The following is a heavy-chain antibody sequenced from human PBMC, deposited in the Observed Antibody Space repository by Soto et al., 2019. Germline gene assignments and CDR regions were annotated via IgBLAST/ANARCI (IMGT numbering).Heavy chain of an antibody. CDR1: GGSISSSSYY. Sequence: NPSETLSLTCTVSGGSISSSSYYWGWIRQPPGKGLEWIGSIYYSGSTYYNPSLKSRVTISVDTSKNQFSLKLSSVTAADTAVYYCARLDSSAPFPPYFDYWGQGTLVTVSS. D-gene: IGHD6-19*01. CDR3: ARLDSSAPFPPYFDY. V-gene: IGHV4-39*01. CDR2: IYYSGST. J-gene: IGHJ4*02.